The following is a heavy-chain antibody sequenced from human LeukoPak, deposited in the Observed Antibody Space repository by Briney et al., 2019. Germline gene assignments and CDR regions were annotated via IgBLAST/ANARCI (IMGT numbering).Heavy chain of an antibody. V-gene: IGHV1-2*02. CDR3: VRDFDWGPDY. Sequence: ASVKVSCKASGYTFTGHYLHWVRQAPGPGLEWMGWIYGHDGGTNFAQKFQDRVTMTRDTSITTAYMELTSLTPDDTAVYYCVRDFDWGPDYWGQGTLVTVSS. D-gene: IGHD3-9*01. CDR1: GYTFTGHY. CDR2: IYGHDGGT. J-gene: IGHJ4*02.